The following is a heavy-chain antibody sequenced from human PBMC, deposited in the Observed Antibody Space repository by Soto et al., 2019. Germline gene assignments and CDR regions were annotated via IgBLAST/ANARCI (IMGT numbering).Heavy chain of an antibody. CDR3: ARGGSSSDNGMYV. CDR2: ISSGSLSI. J-gene: IGHJ6*02. V-gene: IGHV3-48*02. D-gene: IGHD3-16*01. Sequence: EVQLEESGGGLVQPGGSLRLSCAASGFTFSRYTMNWVRQTPGKGLEWVSYISSGSLSIYYADSVKGRFTVSRDNAKNSLFLQMNSLRDEDTAVYYCARGGSSSDNGMYVWGQGTTVTVSS. CDR1: GFTFSRYT.